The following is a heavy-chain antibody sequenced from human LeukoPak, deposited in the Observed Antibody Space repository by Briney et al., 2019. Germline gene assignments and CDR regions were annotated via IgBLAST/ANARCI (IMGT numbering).Heavy chain of an antibody. J-gene: IGHJ6*02. CDR1: GYTFTNYY. CDR2: INPSGGST. Sequence: ASVKVSCKTSGYTFTNYYMYWVRQAPGQGLEWMGIINPSGGSTSYAQKFQGRVTMTRDTSTSTVYMELSSLRSEDTAVYYCARERRQGWDLLNGMDVWGQGTTVTVSS. V-gene: IGHV1-46*01. CDR3: ARERRQGWDLLNGMDV. D-gene: IGHD1-26*01.